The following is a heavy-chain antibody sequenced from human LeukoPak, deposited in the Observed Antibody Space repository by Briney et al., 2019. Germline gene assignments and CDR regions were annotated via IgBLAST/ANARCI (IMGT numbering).Heavy chain of an antibody. CDR1: GFTFSSYG. CDR2: IRYDGSNK. Sequence: PGRSLRLSCAASGFTFSSYGMHWVRQAPGKGLEWVAFIRYDGSNKYYADSVKGRFTISRDNSRNTLYLQMNSLRAEDTAVYYCAKVSETYYDFWSGYPVDYWGQGTLVTVSS. D-gene: IGHD3-3*01. CDR3: AKVSETYYDFWSGYPVDY. J-gene: IGHJ4*02. V-gene: IGHV3-30*02.